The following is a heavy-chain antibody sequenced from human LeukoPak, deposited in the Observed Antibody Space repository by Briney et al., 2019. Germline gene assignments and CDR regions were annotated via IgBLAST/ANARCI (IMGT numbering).Heavy chain of an antibody. D-gene: IGHD1-26*01. J-gene: IGHJ4*02. V-gene: IGHV4-34*01. CDR2: INHSGST. Sequence: SETLSLTCAVYGGSFSGYYWSWIRQPPGKGLEWIGEINHSGSTNYNPSLKSRVTISVDTSKNQFSLKLSSVTAADTAVYYCASQPIVGATKAFDYWGQGTLVTVSS. CDR3: ASQPIVGATKAFDY. CDR1: GGSFSGYY.